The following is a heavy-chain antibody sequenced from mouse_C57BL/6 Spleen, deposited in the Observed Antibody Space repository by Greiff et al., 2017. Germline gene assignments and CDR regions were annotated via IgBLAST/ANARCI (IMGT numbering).Heavy chain of an antibody. Sequence: DVKLVESGGGLVKPGGSLKLSCAASGFTFSSYAMSWVRQTPEKRLEWVATISDGGSYTYYPDNVKGRFTISRDNAKNNLYLQMSHLKSEDTAMYYCARDDYYGSSYWAWFAYWGQGTLVTVSA. J-gene: IGHJ3*01. D-gene: IGHD1-1*01. V-gene: IGHV5-4*01. CDR1: GFTFSSYA. CDR3: ARDDYYGSSYWAWFAY. CDR2: ISDGGSYT.